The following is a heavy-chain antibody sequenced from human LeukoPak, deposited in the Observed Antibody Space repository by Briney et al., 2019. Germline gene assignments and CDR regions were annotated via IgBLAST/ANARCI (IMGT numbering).Heavy chain of an antibody. CDR3: AKDSLRDYYDSSGYYHVDFFDY. CDR1: GFTVSSNY. V-gene: IGHV3-53*01. CDR2: TYSNGRT. J-gene: IGHJ4*02. D-gene: IGHD3-22*01. Sequence: GGSLTLSCAASGFTVSSNYMSWVRQAPGKGLGWVSVTYSNGRTYYADSVKGRFTISRDNSKNTLYLQMNSLRAEDTAVYYCAKDSLRDYYDSSGYYHVDFFDYWGQGTLVTVSS.